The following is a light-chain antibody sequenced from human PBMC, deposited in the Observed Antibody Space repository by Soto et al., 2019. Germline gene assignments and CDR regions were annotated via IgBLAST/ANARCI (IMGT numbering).Light chain of an antibody. Sequence: QSALTQPPSASGSLGQSVAISCTGTSSDVGATYYVSWYQQHSGKAPKLLLYEVNKRPSGVPDRFSGSKSGNTASLTVSVLPADDAADYYCISHAGKSNVLGTGTKVTVL. J-gene: IGLJ1*01. CDR1: SSDVGATYY. CDR2: EVN. V-gene: IGLV2-8*01. CDR3: ISHAGKSNV.